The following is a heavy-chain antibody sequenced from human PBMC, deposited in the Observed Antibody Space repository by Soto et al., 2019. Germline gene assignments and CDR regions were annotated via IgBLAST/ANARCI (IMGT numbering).Heavy chain of an antibody. CDR3: VRELGLAY. D-gene: IGHD7-27*01. V-gene: IGHV3-48*02. Sequence: PGGSLRLSCAASGFSFSGSSMNWVRQAPGRGLEWLSYISSWGSTIYYADSVKGRFTVSRDNAKNSLYLQMHGLTDEDTAVYYCVRELGLAYWGQGALVTVSS. CDR1: GFSFSGSS. J-gene: IGHJ4*02. CDR2: ISSWGSTI.